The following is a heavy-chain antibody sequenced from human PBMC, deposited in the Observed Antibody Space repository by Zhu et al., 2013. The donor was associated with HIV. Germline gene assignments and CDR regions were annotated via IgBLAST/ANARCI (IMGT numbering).Heavy chain of an antibody. CDR3: ARVPSRYQLEGGL. CDR2: INPKNGDT. Sequence: QSGTEMKRPGASVKVSCKPLGYRFTAYYIHWVRQAPGKGIEWMGYINPKNGDTKLAQTFRGRIFVTRDTSISTAYMELSRLRSDDTAVYYCARVPSRYQLEGGLWGRGTLVTVSS. CDR1: GYRFTAYY. V-gene: IGHV1-2*02. D-gene: IGHD2-2*01. J-gene: IGHJ2*01.